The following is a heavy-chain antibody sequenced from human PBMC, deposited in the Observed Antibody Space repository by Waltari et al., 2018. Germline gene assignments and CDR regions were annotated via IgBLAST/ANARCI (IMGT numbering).Heavy chain of an antibody. V-gene: IGHV4-59*11. J-gene: IGHJ4*02. CDR3: ARGPSYDFWSGYYDYFDY. D-gene: IGHD3-3*01. CDR1: GGSISSHY. Sequence: QVQLQESGPGLVKPSETLSLTCTVSGGSISSHYWSWIRQPPGKGLEWIGYIYYSGSTNYHPSLKSRVTISVDTSKNQFSLKLSSVTAADTAVYYCARGPSYDFWSGYYDYFDYWGQGTLVTVSS. CDR2: IYYSGST.